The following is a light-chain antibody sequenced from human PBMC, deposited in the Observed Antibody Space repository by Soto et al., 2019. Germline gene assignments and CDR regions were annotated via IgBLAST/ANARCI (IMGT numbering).Light chain of an antibody. CDR3: SPYVSSSTLV. J-gene: IGLJ1*01. Sequence: QSALTQPASVSGSPGQSITISCTGTSNDIGAYNYVSWYQQHPGKAPKLMIYDVRNRPSGVSNRFSGSKSGNTASLTISGLHTEDEADYYCSPYVSSSTLVFGTGTKLTVL. CDR2: DVR. V-gene: IGLV2-14*01. CDR1: SNDIGAYNY.